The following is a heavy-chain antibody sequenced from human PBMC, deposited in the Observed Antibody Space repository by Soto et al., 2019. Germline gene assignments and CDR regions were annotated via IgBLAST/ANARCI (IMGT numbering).Heavy chain of an antibody. J-gene: IGHJ6*02. CDR2: ISYDGSNK. CDR1: GFTFSNNA. Sequence: ESGGGVVQPGRSLRLSCAASGFTFSNNAMDWVRQAPGKGLEWVAVISYDGSNKYIAESMKGRFTISRDNSKNTLFLQMNSLRAEDTAVYYCARGTTTSAFSAMDVWGQGTTVTVSS. V-gene: IGHV3-30-3*01. CDR3: ARGTTTSAFSAMDV. D-gene: IGHD1-1*01.